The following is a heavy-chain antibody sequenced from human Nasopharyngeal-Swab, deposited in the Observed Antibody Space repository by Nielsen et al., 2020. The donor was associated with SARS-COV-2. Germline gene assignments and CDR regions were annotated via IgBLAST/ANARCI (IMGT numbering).Heavy chain of an antibody. CDR1: GVSISSSNYY. J-gene: IGHJ4*02. CDR2: LYYSGFT. CDR3: ARRTEYRASYYLGGYFDY. V-gene: IGHV4-39*01. D-gene: IGHD1-26*01. Sequence: SETLSLTCRVSGVSISSSNYYWGWIRQPPGKGLEWIAGLYYSGFTYYNPSLKSRVTISVDTSKNQISLKLSSVTAADTAVYYCARRTEYRASYYLGGYFDYWGQGTLVTVSS.